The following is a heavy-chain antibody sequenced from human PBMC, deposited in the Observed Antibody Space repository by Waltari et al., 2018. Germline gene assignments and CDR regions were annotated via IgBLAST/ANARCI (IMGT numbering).Heavy chain of an antibody. CDR3: ARDTVDSGYVGFYFDY. J-gene: IGHJ4*02. Sequence: QVQLVASGGGVVQPGRYLGLSCAASGFTFSSYAMHWVRQAPAKGLEWVAVISFDGSKKYYADSVKGRFTISRDNSKNTLYLQMNSLRAEDTAVYYCARDTVDSGYVGFYFDYWGQGTLVTVSS. CDR2: ISFDGSKK. V-gene: IGHV3-30-3*01. D-gene: IGHD5-12*01. CDR1: GFTFSSYA.